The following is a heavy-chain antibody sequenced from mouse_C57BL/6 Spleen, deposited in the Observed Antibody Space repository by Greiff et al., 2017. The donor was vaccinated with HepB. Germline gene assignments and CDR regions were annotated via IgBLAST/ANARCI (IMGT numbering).Heavy chain of an antibody. J-gene: IGHJ2*01. CDR1: GYAFSSSW. CDR2: IYPGDGDT. D-gene: IGHD4-1*01. CDR3: ASSDNWDVGGY. V-gene: IGHV1-82*01. Sequence: VHLVESGPELVKPGASVKISCKASGYAFSSSWMNWVKQRPGKGLEWIGRIYPGDGDTNYNGKFKGKATLTADKSSSTAYMQLSSLTSEDSAVYFCASSDNWDVGGYWGQGTTLTVSS.